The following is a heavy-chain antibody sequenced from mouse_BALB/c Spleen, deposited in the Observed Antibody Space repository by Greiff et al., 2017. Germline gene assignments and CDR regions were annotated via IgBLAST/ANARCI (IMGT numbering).Heavy chain of an antibody. J-gene: IGHJ2*01. V-gene: IGHV2-6-7*01. CDR1: GFSFTGYG. CDR2: IWGDGST. Sequence: VQLVESGPGLVAPSQSLSITCTVSGFSFTGYGVNWVRQPPGKGLEWLGMIWGDGSTDYNSALKSRLSISKDNSKSQVFLKMNSLQTDDTARYYCARYYGSSPFDYWGQGTTLTVSS. CDR3: ARYYGSSPFDY. D-gene: IGHD1-1*01.